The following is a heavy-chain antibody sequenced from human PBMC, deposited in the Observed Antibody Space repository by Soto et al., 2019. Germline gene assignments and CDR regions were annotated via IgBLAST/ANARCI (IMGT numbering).Heavy chain of an antibody. CDR1: GGTFSSYA. CDR3: ARVRGGGSEYFFDY. CDR2: IIPIFGTA. Sequence: SVKVSCKASGGTFSSYAISWVRQAPGQGLEWMGGIIPIFGTANYAQKFEGRVTLTTDTSTSTVYMELSSLRSDDTAVYYCARVRGGGSEYFFDYWGQGTLVTVSS. D-gene: IGHD2-15*01. V-gene: IGHV1-69*05. J-gene: IGHJ4*02.